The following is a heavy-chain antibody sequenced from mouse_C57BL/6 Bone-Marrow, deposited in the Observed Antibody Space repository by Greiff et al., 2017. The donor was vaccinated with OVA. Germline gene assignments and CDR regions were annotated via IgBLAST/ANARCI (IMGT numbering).Heavy chain of an antibody. D-gene: IGHD1-1*01. V-gene: IGHV3-6*01. J-gene: IGHJ2*01. CDR3: ARSHYYGSSGYFDY. CDR2: ISYDGSN. CDR1: GYSITSGYY. Sequence: VQLQQSGPGLVKPSQSLSLTCSVTGYSITSGYYWNWIRQFPGNKLEWMGYISYDGSNNYNPSLKNRISITRDTSKNQFFLKLNSVTTEDTATYYCARSHYYGSSGYFDYWGQGTTLTVSS.